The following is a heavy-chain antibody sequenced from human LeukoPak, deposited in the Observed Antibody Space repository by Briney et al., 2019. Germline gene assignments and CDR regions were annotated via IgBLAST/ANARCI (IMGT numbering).Heavy chain of an antibody. CDR1: GGSISSYY. CDR2: IYYSGST. J-gene: IGHJ4*02. CDR3: ARSKLLWFGGVNSGFDY. D-gene: IGHD3-10*01. Sequence: SETLSLTCTVSGGSISSYYWSWIRQPPGKGLEWIGYIYYSGSTNYNPSLKSRVTISVDTSKNQFSLKLSSVTAADTAVYYCARSKLLWFGGVNSGFDYWGQGTLVTVSS. V-gene: IGHV4-59*01.